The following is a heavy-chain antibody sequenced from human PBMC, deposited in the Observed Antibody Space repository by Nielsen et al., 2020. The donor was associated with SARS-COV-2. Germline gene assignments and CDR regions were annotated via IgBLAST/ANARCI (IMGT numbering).Heavy chain of an antibody. CDR1: GFTLSDYY. J-gene: IGHJ3*02. V-gene: IGHV3-11*06. Sequence: GGSLRLSCAASGFTLSDYYMSWIRQAPGKGLEWVSYISSSSSYTNYADSVKGRFTISRDNAKNSLSLQMNSLRAEDTAVYYCARESVTGTDAFDIWGQGTVVTVSS. CDR2: ISSSSSYT. CDR3: ARESVTGTDAFDI. D-gene: IGHD6-19*01.